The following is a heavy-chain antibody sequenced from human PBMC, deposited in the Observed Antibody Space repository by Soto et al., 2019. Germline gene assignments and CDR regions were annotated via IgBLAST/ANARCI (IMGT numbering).Heavy chain of an antibody. CDR1: GGSISSSNW. V-gene: IGHV4-4*02. Sequence: ETLSLTCAVSGGSISSSNWWSWVRQPPGKGLEWIGEIYHSGSTNYNPSLKSRVTISVDKSKNQFSLKLSSVTAADTAVYYCARGGTMIVVAASYGMDVWGQGTTVTVSS. J-gene: IGHJ6*02. CDR3: ARGGTMIVVAASYGMDV. CDR2: IYHSGST. D-gene: IGHD3-22*01.